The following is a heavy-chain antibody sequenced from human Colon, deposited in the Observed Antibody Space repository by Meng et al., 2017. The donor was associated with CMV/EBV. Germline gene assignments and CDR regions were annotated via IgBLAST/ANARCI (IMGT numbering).Heavy chain of an antibody. J-gene: IGHJ4*02. V-gene: IGHV3-11*01. Sequence: GESLKISCAASGFNFSDYYMSWIRQAPGKGLDWISYITNSGITTYYADSVRDRFTISRDNAKNSLYLQMNSLRADDTAIYYCASSDVDTDMFFQNWGQGTLVTVSS. CDR2: ITNSGITT. CDR3: ASSDVDTDMFFQN. CDR1: GFNFSDYY. D-gene: IGHD5-18*01.